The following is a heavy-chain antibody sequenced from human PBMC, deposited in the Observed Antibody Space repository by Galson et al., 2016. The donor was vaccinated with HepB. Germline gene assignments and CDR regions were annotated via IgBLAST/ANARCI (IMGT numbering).Heavy chain of an antibody. V-gene: IGHV6-1*01. Sequence: CAISGDSVSSNTAAWNWIRQSPSRGLEWLGRTYYRSAWSNDYAISVKSRITITSDTSKNQFSLQLKSVTPEDTAVYYCARATPWRTPIVATMSVRHYYAMDVWGQGTSVTVSS. D-gene: IGHD5-12*01. CDR3: ARATPWRTPIVATMSVRHYYAMDV. CDR1: GDSVSSNTAA. J-gene: IGHJ6*02. CDR2: TYYRSAWSN.